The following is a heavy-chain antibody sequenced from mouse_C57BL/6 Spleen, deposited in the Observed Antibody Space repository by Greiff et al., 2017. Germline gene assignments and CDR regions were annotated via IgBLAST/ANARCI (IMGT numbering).Heavy chain of an antibody. J-gene: IGHJ1*03. Sequence: EVKLVESGGGLVQPGGSLKLSCAASGFTFSDYGMAWVRQAPRKGPEWVAFISNLAYSIYYADTVTGRFTISRENAKNTLYLEMSSLRSEDTAMYYCARVGDWYFDVWGTGTTVTVSS. V-gene: IGHV5-15*01. CDR2: ISNLAYSI. CDR3: ARVGDWYFDV. CDR1: GFTFSDYG.